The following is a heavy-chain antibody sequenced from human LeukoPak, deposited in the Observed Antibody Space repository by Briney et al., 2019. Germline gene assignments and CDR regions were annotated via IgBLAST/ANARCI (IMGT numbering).Heavy chain of an antibody. V-gene: IGHV3-30-3*01. D-gene: IGHD6-6*01. CDR1: GFTFNSYS. J-gene: IGHJ4*02. CDR3: ARQAARPYDY. Sequence: PGRSLRLSCAASGFTFNSYSMHWVRQAPGKGLEWVAVISYDGSNKYYADSVEGRFTISRDNSKNTLYLQMNSLRTEDTAVFYCARQAARPYDYWGQGTLVTVSS. CDR2: ISYDGSNK.